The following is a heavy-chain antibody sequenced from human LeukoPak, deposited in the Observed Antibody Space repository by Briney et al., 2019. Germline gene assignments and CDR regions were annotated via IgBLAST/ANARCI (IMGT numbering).Heavy chain of an antibody. CDR3: ARDTVAATHDAFDI. V-gene: IGHV4-4*07. CDR1: GGSISSYY. Sequence: SETLSLTCAVSGGSISSYYWSWIRQPAGKGLEWIGRIYTSGSTNYSPSLKSRVTMSVDTSKNQFSLKLSSVTAADTAVYYCARDTVAATHDAFDIWGQGTMVTVSS. CDR2: IYTSGST. J-gene: IGHJ3*02. D-gene: IGHD2-15*01.